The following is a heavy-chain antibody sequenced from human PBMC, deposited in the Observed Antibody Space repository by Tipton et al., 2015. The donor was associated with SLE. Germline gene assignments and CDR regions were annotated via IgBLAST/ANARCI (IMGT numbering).Heavy chain of an antibody. CDR1: GFTFSSYE. Sequence: SLRLSCAASGFTFSSYEMNWVRQAPGKGLEWVSYISSSGSTIYYADSVKGRFTISRDNAKNSLYLQMNSLRAEDTAVYYCARDRTVTTTWAFDIWGQGTKVTVSS. CDR3: ARDRTVTTTWAFDI. CDR2: ISSSGSTI. J-gene: IGHJ3*02. D-gene: IGHD4-17*01. V-gene: IGHV3-48*03.